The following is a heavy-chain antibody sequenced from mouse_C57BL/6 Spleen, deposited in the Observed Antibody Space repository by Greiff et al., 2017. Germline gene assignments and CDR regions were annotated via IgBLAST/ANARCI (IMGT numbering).Heavy chain of an antibody. J-gene: IGHJ2*01. CDR1: GFTFSSYA. Sequence: EVKLMESGGGLVKPGGSLKLSCAASGFTFSSYAMSWVSQTPEKRLEWVATISDGGSYTYYPDNVKGRFTISRDNAKNNLYLQMSHLKSEDTAMYYCARDGNWDYFDYWGQGTTLTVSS. CDR2: ISDGGSYT. CDR3: ARDGNWDYFDY. D-gene: IGHD4-1*01. V-gene: IGHV5-4*01.